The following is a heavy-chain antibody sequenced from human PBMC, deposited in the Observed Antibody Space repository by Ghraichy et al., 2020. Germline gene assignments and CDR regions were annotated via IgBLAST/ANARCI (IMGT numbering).Heavy chain of an antibody. CDR2: FVGTVGNT. D-gene: IGHD1-26*01. V-gene: IGHV3-23*01. CDR3: ASGAPGSNGWLGY. CDR1: GITFNSRA. Sequence: GGSLRLSCAASGITFNSRAISWVRQAPGKGLEWVSAFVGTVGNTYYADSVRGRFTISRDNSDNTLSLQMNRLRVDDTAMYYCASGAPGSNGWLGYWGPGTLVTVSS. J-gene: IGHJ4*02.